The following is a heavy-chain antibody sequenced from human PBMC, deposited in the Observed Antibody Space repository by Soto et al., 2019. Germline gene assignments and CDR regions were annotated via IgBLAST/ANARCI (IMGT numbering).Heavy chain of an antibody. CDR3: SRGSTYYGFLT. J-gene: IGHJ5*02. CDR1: GYSMGSGDYY. D-gene: IGHD3-10*01. CDR2: IYYIGTT. V-gene: IGHV4-30-4*01. Sequence: QVQLQESGPGLVKPSQTLSLTCTVSGYSMGSGDYYWTWIRQPPGKGLEWIGYIYYIGTTFYNPSLESRVNISIDTSKTHFSLRLTSVTAADTAVYYCSRGSTYYGFLTWGQGTLVTVSS.